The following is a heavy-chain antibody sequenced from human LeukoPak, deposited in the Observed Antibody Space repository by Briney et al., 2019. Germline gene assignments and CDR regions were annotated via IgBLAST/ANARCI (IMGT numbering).Heavy chain of an antibody. CDR2: ISGSGSNT. J-gene: IGHJ2*01. D-gene: IGHD3-22*01. V-gene: IGHV3-23*01. Sequence: GGSLRLSCAASGFTFSSYAMSWVRQAPGKGLEWVSGISGSGSNTYYADSVKGRFTISRDNAKDTLSLQMSSLRVEDTALYYCAKGTRRKVNYDRTGYYWYFDLWGRGTLVTVSS. CDR3: AKGTRRKVNYDRTGYYWYFDL. CDR1: GFTFSSYA.